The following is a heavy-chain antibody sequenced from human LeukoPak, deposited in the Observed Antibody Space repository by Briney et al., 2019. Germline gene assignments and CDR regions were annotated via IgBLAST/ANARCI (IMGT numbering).Heavy chain of an antibody. V-gene: IGHV1-8*01. CDR1: GYTFTSYD. Sequence: ASVKVSCEASGYTFTSYDINWVRQATGQGLEWMGWMNPNSGNTGYAQKFQGRVTMTTDTSTSTAYMELRSLRSDDTAVYYCARDEAVNGAGAFDIWGQGTMVTVSS. J-gene: IGHJ3*02. D-gene: IGHD2-8*01. CDR2: MNPNSGNT. CDR3: ARDEAVNGAGAFDI.